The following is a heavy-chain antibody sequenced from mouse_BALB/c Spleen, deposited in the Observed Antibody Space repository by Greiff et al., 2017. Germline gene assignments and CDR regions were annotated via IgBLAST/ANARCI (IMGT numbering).Heavy chain of an antibody. CDR2: IRNKANGYTT. J-gene: IGHJ2*01. Sequence: EVQGVESGGGLVQPGGSLRLSCATSGFTFTDYYMSWVRQPPGKALEWLGFIRNKANGYTTEYSASVKGRFTISRDNSQSILYLQMNTLRAEDSATYYCARDNGSSLDYWGQGTTLTVSS. CDR3: ARDNGSSLDY. V-gene: IGHV7-3*02. CDR1: GFTFTDYY. D-gene: IGHD1-1*01.